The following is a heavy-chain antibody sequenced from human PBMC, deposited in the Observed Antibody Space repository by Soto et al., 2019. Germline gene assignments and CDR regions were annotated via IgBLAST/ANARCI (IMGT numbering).Heavy chain of an antibody. CDR1: GFTVSSNY. CDR2: LYSGGST. V-gene: IGHV3-66*01. D-gene: IGHD1-1*01. Sequence: VQLVESGGGLVQPGGSLRLSCAASGFTVSSNYMSWVRQAPGKGLEWVSVLYSGGSTYYADSVKGRFTISRDNSKNTLYLQMNSLRAEDTAVYYCARGNDPDRIDYWGQGTLVTVSS. J-gene: IGHJ4*02. CDR3: ARGNDPDRIDY.